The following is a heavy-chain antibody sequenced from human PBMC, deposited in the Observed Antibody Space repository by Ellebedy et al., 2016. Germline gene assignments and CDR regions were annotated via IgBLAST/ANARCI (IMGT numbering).Heavy chain of an antibody. D-gene: IGHD3-16*01. CDR3: ARGVGGTSLNWFDP. CDR1: GFTFTDYY. CDR2: ITSSSSYI. Sequence: GESLKISCATSGFTFTDYYMNWVRQAPGKGLEWVSSITSSSSYIFYADSVKGRFTISRDNAKNSVYLQMNSLRGEDTALYYCARGVGGTSLNWFDPWGQGTLVTVSS. J-gene: IGHJ5*02. V-gene: IGHV3-21*01.